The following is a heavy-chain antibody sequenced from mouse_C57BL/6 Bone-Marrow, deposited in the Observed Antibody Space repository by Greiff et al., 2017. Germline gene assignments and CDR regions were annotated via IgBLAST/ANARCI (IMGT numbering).Heavy chain of an antibody. CDR2: IYPGDGDT. J-gene: IGHJ1*03. CDR1: GYAFSSSC. CDR3: ERDYGSSYGYFGV. Sequence: VMLVESGPELVKPGASVKISCKASGYAFSSSCMNWVKQRPGKGLEWIGRIYPGDGDTNYNGKFKGKATLTADKSSSTAYMQLSSLTSEDSAVYFWERDYGSSYGYFGVWGTGTAVTVSA. D-gene: IGHD1-1*01. V-gene: IGHV1-82*01.